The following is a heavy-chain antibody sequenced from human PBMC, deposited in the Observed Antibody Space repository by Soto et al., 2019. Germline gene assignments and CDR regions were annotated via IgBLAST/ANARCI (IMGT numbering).Heavy chain of an antibody. CDR3: AKGTMGAPFYYFDY. V-gene: IGHV3-23*01. CDR1: GFTFNNSA. D-gene: IGHD1-26*01. Sequence: EVQLLESGGGLVQPGGSLRLSCVASGFTFNNSAMSWVRQAPGKGLQWVSSISGTVGNTYYAESVKGRFTISRDTSKNTVYLQLNSLRAEDTASYYCAKGTMGAPFYYFDYWGQGTLVTVSS. J-gene: IGHJ4*02. CDR2: ISGTVGNT.